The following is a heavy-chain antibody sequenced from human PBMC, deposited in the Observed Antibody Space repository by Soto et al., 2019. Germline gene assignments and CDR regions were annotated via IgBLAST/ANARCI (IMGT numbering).Heavy chain of an antibody. Sequence: GGSLRLSCAASGFTVSSNYMSWVRQAPGKGLEWVSVIYSGGSTYYADSVKGRFTISRHNSKNTLYLQMNSLRAEDTAVYYCARDAGLGVNYYYYGMDVWGQGTTVTVSS. CDR2: IYSGGST. D-gene: IGHD3-10*01. CDR3: ARDAGLGVNYYYYGMDV. J-gene: IGHJ6*02. V-gene: IGHV3-53*04. CDR1: GFTVSSNY.